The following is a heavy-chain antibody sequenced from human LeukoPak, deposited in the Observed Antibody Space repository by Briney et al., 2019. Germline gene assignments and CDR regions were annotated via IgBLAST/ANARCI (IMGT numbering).Heavy chain of an antibody. CDR3: ARSTITIFGVTPLDAFDI. V-gene: IGHV1-2*02. Sequence: ASVKVSCKASGYTFTDYYMLWVRQAPGQGLEWMGWISPNSGGTNSAQKFQGRVTVTRDTSISTAYMELSRLSSDDTAVYYCARSTITIFGVTPLDAFDIWGQGTMVTVSS. D-gene: IGHD3-3*01. CDR2: ISPNSGGT. J-gene: IGHJ3*02. CDR1: GYTFTDYY.